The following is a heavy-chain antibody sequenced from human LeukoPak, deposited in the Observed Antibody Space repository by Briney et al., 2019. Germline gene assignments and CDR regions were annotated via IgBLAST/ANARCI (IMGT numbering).Heavy chain of an antibody. V-gene: IGHV4-59*01. J-gene: IGHJ6*03. CDR3: SRAYGSGSYFGSLSYYYYMDV. Sequence: SETLSLTCTVFGGSISSYYWSWIRQPPGKGLEWIGYIYYSGSTNYNPSLKSRVTISVDTSKNQFSLKLSSVTAADTAVYYCSRAYGSGSYFGSLSYYYYMDVWGKGTTVTISS. CDR2: IYYSGST. D-gene: IGHD3-10*01. CDR1: GGSISSYY.